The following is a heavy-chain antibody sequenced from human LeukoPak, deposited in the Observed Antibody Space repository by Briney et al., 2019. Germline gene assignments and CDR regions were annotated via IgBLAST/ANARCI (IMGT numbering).Heavy chain of an antibody. Sequence: GGSLRLSCAVSGFTFSSYAMSWVRQAPGKGLEWVSGISGSGGSTYYADSVKGRFTISRANSKNTLFLQMNSLRAEDTAIYYCAKGRYSSSWCGGYFDYWGQGTLVTVSS. CDR3: AKGRYSSSWCGGYFDY. V-gene: IGHV3-23*01. CDR2: ISGSGGST. CDR1: GFTFSSYA. J-gene: IGHJ4*02. D-gene: IGHD6-13*01.